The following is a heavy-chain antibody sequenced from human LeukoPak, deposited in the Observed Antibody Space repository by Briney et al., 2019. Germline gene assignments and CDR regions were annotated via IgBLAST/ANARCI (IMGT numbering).Heavy chain of an antibody. CDR2: IDPSDFYT. Sequence: GESLRISCKGSGYSFTSYWISWVRQMPGKGLEWMGRIDPSDFYTNYSPSFQGHVTISADKSISTAYLQWSSLKASDTAMYYCATSDIVATSFGDWGQGTLVTVSS. D-gene: IGHD5-12*01. CDR3: ATSDIVATSFGD. V-gene: IGHV5-10-1*01. CDR1: GYSFTSYW. J-gene: IGHJ4*02.